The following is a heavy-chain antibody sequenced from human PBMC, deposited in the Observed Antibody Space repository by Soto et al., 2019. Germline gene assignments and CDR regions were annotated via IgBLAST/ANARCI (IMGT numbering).Heavy chain of an antibody. J-gene: IGHJ5*02. Sequence: PSETLSLTCTVSGGSISSGDYYWSWIRQPPGKGLEWIGYIYYSGSTYYNPSLKSRVTISVDTSKNQFSLKLSSVTAADTAVYYCAREKYYYDSSGYAPANWFDPWGQGTLVTVSS. CDR3: AREKYYYDSSGYAPANWFDP. CDR2: IYYSGST. CDR1: GGSISSGDYY. D-gene: IGHD3-22*01. V-gene: IGHV4-30-4*01.